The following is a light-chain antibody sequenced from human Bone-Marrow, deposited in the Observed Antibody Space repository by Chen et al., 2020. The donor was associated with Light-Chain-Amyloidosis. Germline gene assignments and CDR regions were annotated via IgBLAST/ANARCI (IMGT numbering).Light chain of an antibody. CDR1: NIGSTS. CDR2: DDS. CDR3: QVWDRSSDRPV. J-gene: IGLJ3*02. V-gene: IGLV3-21*02. Sequence: SSVLTQPSSVPVAPGQTATIACGGNNIGSTSVHWYQQTPGQAPLLVVYDDSDRPSGIPERLSGSNSVNTATLTISRVEAGDEADYYCQVWDRSSDRPVFGGGTKLTVL.